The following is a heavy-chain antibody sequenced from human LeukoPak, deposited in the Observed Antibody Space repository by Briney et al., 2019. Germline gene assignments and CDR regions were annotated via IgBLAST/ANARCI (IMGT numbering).Heavy chain of an antibody. V-gene: IGHV4-4*07. D-gene: IGHD3-22*01. CDR1: GASISGCY. J-gene: IGHJ4*02. Sequence: PSETLSLTCTVSGASISGCYWSWIRQPAGKGLEWIGRIYSSGSTNYNPSLKSRVTMSVDTSKNQFSLKLSSVTAADTAVYYCARDGKWLTLYYFDYWGKGTLVTVSS. CDR2: IYSSGST. CDR3: ARDGKWLTLYYFDY.